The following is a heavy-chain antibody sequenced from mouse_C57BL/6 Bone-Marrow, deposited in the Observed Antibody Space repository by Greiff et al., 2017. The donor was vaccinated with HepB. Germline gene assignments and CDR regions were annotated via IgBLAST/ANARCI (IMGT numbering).Heavy chain of an antibody. D-gene: IGHD1-1*01. CDR1: GYTFTEYT. J-gene: IGHJ1*03. CDR2: FYPGSGSI. V-gene: IGHV1-62-2*01. CDR3: ARQAYYGSSYDWYFDV. Sequence: VQLQESGAELVKPGASVKLSCKASGYTFTEYTIHWVKQRSGQGLEWIGWFYPGSGSIKYNEKFKDKATLTADKSSSTVYMELSRLTSEDSAVYFCARQAYYGSSYDWYFDVWGTVTTVTVSS.